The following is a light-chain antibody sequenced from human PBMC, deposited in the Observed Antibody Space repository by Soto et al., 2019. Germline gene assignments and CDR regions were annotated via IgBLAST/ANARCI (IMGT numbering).Light chain of an antibody. J-gene: IGKJ2*01. V-gene: IGKV1-33*01. CDR2: DAS. Sequence: DIRMTQSPSSLSASVGDRVTITCQASQDISNYLNWYQQKPGKAPKLLIYDASYLETGVPSRFSGSGSGTDFSFTISSLQPEDVATYYCQQYDNLPPYTFGQGTKLAIK. CDR3: QQYDNLPPYT. CDR1: QDISNY.